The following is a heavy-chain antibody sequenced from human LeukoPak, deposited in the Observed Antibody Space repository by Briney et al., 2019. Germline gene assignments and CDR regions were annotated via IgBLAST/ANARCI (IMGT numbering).Heavy chain of an antibody. Sequence: RASVKVSCKASGYTFSNYGITWVRQAPGQGPEWMGWVSGYNGNTNFAQKLQGRVSMTTDTSTYTSDMELRSLRSDDTAVYYCARSLGDSSGYYPLPFDYWGQGTLVIVSS. CDR2: VSGYNGNT. V-gene: IGHV1-18*01. J-gene: IGHJ4*02. D-gene: IGHD3-22*01. CDR1: GYTFSNYG. CDR3: ARSLGDSSGYYPLPFDY.